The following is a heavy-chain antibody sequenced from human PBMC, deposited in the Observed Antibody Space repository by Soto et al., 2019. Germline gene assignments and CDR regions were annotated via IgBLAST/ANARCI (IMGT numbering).Heavy chain of an antibody. D-gene: IGHD1-26*01. V-gene: IGHV1-69*12. Sequence: QVQLVQSGAEVRKPGSSVKVSCKASGGTFSSYSISWVRQAPGQGLEWMGGTFTIFGTTKYAQKFKVRVAIAADESTSTAYMEMSSLRSEDTAMYYCATNSRNRVGAFDIWGQGTMVTVSS. J-gene: IGHJ3*02. CDR1: GGTFSSYS. CDR2: TFTIFGTT. CDR3: ATNSRNRVGAFDI.